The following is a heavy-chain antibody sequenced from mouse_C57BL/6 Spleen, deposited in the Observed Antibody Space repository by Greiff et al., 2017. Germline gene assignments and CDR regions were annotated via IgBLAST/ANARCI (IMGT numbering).Heavy chain of an antibody. CDR2: INPSNGGT. Sequence: QVQLQQPGTELVKPGASVKLSCKASGYTFTSYWMHWVKQRPGQGLEWIGNINPSNGGTNYNEKFKSKATLTVDKSSSTAYMQLSSLTSEDSAVYCCARSLLLQLYFDYWGQGTTLTVSS. J-gene: IGHJ2*01. D-gene: IGHD2-12*01. V-gene: IGHV1-53*01. CDR1: GYTFTSYW. CDR3: ARSLLLQLYFDY.